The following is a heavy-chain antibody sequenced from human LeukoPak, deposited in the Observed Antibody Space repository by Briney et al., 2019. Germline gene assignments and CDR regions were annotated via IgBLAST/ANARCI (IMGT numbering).Heavy chain of an antibody. J-gene: IGHJ4*02. Sequence: SQTLSLTCTGSGGSISSGRYYWSWIRQPAGKGLEWIGRIYTSGSTDYNPSLKSRVTISVDTSKNQFSLKLSSVTAADTAVYYCARVGYDYDAYFDYWGQGTLVTVSS. CDR2: IYTSGST. D-gene: IGHD4-17*01. CDR3: ARVGYDYDAYFDY. CDR1: GGSISSGRYY. V-gene: IGHV4-61*02.